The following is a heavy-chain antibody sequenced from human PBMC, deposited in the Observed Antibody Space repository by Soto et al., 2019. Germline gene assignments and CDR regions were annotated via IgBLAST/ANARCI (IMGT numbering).Heavy chain of an antibody. V-gene: IGHV4-31*03. CDR1: GGSISSGDYY. CDR2: IYHSGSA. CDR3: ARDKNWGYVWIDP. Sequence: PSETLSFTCSVSGGSISSGDYYWSWVRHHPGKGLEWIGYIYHSGSAYYNPSLKSRLKMSVDTSKNQFSLNLTSVTAADTAVYYGARDKNWGYVWIDPWSPGTLVTVSS. J-gene: IGHJ5*02. D-gene: IGHD7-27*01.